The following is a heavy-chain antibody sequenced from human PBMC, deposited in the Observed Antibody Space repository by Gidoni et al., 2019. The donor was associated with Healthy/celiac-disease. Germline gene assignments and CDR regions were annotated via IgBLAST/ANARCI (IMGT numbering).Heavy chain of an antibody. CDR2: ISSSSSYT. V-gene: IGHV3-11*06. J-gene: IGHJ4*02. Sequence: QVQLVESGGGLVKPGGSLRLSCAASGFTFSDYYMSWIRQAPGKGLGWVSYISSSSSYTNYADSVKGRFTISRDNAKNSLYLQMNSLRAEDTAVYYCARGSRDGYIDSDYWGQGTLVTVSS. CDR1: GFTFSDYY. D-gene: IGHD5-12*01. CDR3: ARGSRDGYIDSDY.